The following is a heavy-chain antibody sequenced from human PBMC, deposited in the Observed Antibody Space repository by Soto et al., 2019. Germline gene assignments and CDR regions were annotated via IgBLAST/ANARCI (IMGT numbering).Heavy chain of an antibody. Sequence: SETLSLTCTVSGDSVTNYFWSWMRQPPGKGLEWIGHIYHGGRTNYSPSLRSRVTMSLDSSKNQFSLNLSSVTAADTAVYFCARDTGYCTNGVCPIGDFWGQGLLVTV. CDR2: IYHGGRT. CDR1: GDSVTNYF. J-gene: IGHJ4*02. CDR3: ARDTGYCTNGVCPIGDF. D-gene: IGHD2-8*01. V-gene: IGHV4-59*02.